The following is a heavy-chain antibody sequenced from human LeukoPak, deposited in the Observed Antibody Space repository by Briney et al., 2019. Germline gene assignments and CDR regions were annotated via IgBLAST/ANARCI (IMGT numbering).Heavy chain of an antibody. J-gene: IGHJ4*02. V-gene: IGHV4-61*01. Sequence: SETLSLTCTVSGGSVSSGSYYWSWIRQPPGKGLEWIGYIYYSGSTNYNPSLKSRVTISVDTSKNQFSLKLSSVTAADTAVYYWARGLGYSYGYSDYWGQGTLVTVSS. D-gene: IGHD5-18*01. CDR2: IYYSGST. CDR1: GGSVSSGSYY. CDR3: ARGLGYSYGYSDY.